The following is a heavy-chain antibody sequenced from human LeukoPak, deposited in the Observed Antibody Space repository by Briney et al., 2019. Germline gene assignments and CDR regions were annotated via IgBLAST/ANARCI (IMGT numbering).Heavy chain of an antibody. Sequence: SQTLSLTCAISGDSVSSHSVAWNWIRQSPSRGLEWLGRTYYRSKWYNDYAVSVRSRIIVNPDTSKNQFSLQLNSVTPEDTAVYYCARGVAPEYFYYYYYMDVWGKGTTVTVSS. CDR2: TYYRSKWYN. V-gene: IGHV6-1*01. D-gene: IGHD5-12*01. CDR1: GDSVSSHSVA. J-gene: IGHJ6*03. CDR3: ARGVAPEYFYYYYYMDV.